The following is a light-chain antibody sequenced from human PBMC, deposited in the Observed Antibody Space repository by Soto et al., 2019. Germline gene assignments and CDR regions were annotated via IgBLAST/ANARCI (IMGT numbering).Light chain of an antibody. CDR1: QDIRNE. V-gene: IGKV1-6*01. CDR3: LQDYNSPRT. Sequence: AIQMTQSPSSLSASIGDRVTITCRASQDIRNELGWYQQKPGKAPKLLISASSRLQDGVPLRFSGSGSGTDFTLTICSLRTEDFATYFCLQDYNSPRTFGQGTKVDIK. CDR2: ASS. J-gene: IGKJ1*01.